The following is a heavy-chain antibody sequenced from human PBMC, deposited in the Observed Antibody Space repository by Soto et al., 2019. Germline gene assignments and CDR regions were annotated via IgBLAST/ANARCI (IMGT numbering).Heavy chain of an antibody. CDR2: LSVGGDRT. J-gene: IGHJ5*01. CDR3: AKWDGYGDS. Sequence: GGSLILYCAAFGFTLSTNSMAWVRQTPGKGLEWVSGLSVGGDRTFYLESVKGRFTISSDTSKNVVYLQMNSLRADDTAVYFCAKWDGYGDSWGQGTLVTVSS. V-gene: IGHV3-23*01. CDR1: GFTLSTNS. D-gene: IGHD5-12*01.